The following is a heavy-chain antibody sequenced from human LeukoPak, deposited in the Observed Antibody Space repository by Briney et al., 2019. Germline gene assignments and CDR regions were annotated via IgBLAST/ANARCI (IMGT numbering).Heavy chain of an antibody. V-gene: IGHV4-59*11. CDR3: ARADYYGSGSVYYYYGMDV. CDR1: GASIRSHY. CDR2: IYHSGST. J-gene: IGHJ6*02. D-gene: IGHD3-10*01. Sequence: SETLSLTCSVSGASIRSHYWSWIRQPPGKGLEWIGYIYHSGSTNSNPSLKSRVTISVDTSKNQFSLKLSSVTAADTAVYYCARADYYGSGSVYYYYGMDVWGQGTTVTVSS.